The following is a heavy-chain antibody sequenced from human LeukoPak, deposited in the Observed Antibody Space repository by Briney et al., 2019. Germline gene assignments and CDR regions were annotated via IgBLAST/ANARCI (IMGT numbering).Heavy chain of an antibody. CDR2: IKEGGRGT. J-gene: IGHJ4*02. CDR3: ARWRGAQSEFIV. Sequence: GGSLRLSCAASGFNFGDYAMSWVRQAPGKGLEWVAHIKEGGRGTFYVDSVKGRFTGSRDDARNTVYLQMNSLRAEDTAVYYCARWRGAQSEFIVWGQGTLVTVSS. D-gene: IGHD3-16*02. V-gene: IGHV3-7*01. CDR1: GFNFGDYA.